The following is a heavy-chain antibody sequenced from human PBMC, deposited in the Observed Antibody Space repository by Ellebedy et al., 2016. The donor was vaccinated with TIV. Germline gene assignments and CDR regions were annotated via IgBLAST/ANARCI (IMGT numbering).Heavy chain of an antibody. CDR1: AGSIKSYY. CDR2: ISYSGST. V-gene: IGHV4-59*04. Sequence: MPSETLSLTCSVSAGSIKSYYWNWIRQPPGKGLEWIGSISYSGSTYYNPSLKSRVTISVDTSKNQFSLKLISVTAADTAVYYCATLWGRVATIPGYWGQGTLVTVSS. J-gene: IGHJ4*02. CDR3: ATLWGRVATIPGY. D-gene: IGHD5-12*01.